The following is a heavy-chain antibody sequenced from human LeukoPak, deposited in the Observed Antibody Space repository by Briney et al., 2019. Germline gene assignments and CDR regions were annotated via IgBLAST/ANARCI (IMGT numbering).Heavy chain of an antibody. CDR2: IYPGDSDT. V-gene: IGHV5-51*01. D-gene: IGHD2-15*01. Sequence: GESLKISCQGSGYSFSSYWIGWVRQMPGKAPEGMGVIYPGDSDTRYRPPFQGQVTMSADKSTNTAYLQWRSLRASDSAMYYCARQGHIVGGGWFDPWGQGTLVTVSS. CDR1: GYSFSSYW. J-gene: IGHJ5*02. CDR3: ARQGHIVGGGWFDP.